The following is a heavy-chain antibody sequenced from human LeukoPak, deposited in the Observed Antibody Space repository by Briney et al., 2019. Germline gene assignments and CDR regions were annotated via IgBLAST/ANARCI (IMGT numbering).Heavy chain of an antibody. V-gene: IGHV4-59*01. CDR2: IYYSGST. CDR3: ARAGRGDAFDI. J-gene: IGHJ3*02. Sequence: SETLSLTCTVSSGSISYYLNWIRQPPGKGLEWIGFIYYSGSTNYNPSLKSRVTISVDTSKNQFSLKVSSLTAADTAVYYCARAGRGDAFDIWGQGTMVTVSS. CDR1: SGSISYY.